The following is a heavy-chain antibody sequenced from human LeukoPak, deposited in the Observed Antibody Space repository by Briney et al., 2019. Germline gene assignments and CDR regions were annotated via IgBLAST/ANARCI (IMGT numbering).Heavy chain of an antibody. CDR2: FSAYNGNT. CDR3: ARDTILSGYSSGWYYYYGMDV. D-gene: IGHD6-19*01. V-gene: IGHV1-18*04. J-gene: IGHJ6*04. CDR1: GYTFTSYG. Sequence: ASVKVSCKASGYTFTSYGIRWVRQAPGQGLEWMGWFSAYNGNTNYAQKLQGRVTMTTDTSTSTAYMELRSLRSDDTAVYYCARDTILSGYSSGWYYYYGMDVWGKGTTVTVSS.